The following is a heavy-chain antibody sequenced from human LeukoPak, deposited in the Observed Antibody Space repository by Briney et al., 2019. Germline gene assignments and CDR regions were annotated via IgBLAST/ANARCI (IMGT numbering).Heavy chain of an antibody. V-gene: IGHV4-31*03. Sequence: SETLSLTCTVSGGSISSAGYYWSWIRQHPGKGLEWIGYIYYSGNTYYNSSLKSRVTISVDTSKNQFSLKLNSVTAADTAVYYCARATWVGLRHIVVVPAALDYWGQGTLVTVSS. D-gene: IGHD2-2*01. CDR2: IYYSGNT. J-gene: IGHJ4*02. CDR3: ARATWVGLRHIVVVPAALDY. CDR1: GGSISSAGYY.